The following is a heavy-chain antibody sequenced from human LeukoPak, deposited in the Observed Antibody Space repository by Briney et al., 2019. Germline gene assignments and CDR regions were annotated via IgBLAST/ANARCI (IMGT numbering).Heavy chain of an antibody. CDR3: AREWSGDYVFDY. CDR1: GFTLSNYW. D-gene: IGHD4-17*01. Sequence: PGGSLRLSCAASGFTLSNYWMSWVRQAPGKGLEWVANIRQDGSEKYYVDSVKGRFTISRDNAKNSLYLQMNSLRAEDTAVYYCAREWSGDYVFDYWGQGTLVTVSS. V-gene: IGHV3-7*01. CDR2: IRQDGSEK. J-gene: IGHJ4*02.